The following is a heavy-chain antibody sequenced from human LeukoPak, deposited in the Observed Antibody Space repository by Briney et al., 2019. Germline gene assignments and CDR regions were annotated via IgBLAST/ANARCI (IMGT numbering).Heavy chain of an antibody. J-gene: IGHJ4*02. V-gene: IGHV3-30*04. CDR3: ARAYDFWSGYGFDY. Sequence: GGSLRLSCAASGFTFSSYAMSWVRQAPGKGLEWVAVISYDGSNKYYADSVKGRFTISRDNSKNTLYLQMNSLRAEDTAVYYCARAYDFWSGYGFDYWGQGTLVTVSS. CDR2: ISYDGSNK. D-gene: IGHD3-3*01. CDR1: GFTFSSYA.